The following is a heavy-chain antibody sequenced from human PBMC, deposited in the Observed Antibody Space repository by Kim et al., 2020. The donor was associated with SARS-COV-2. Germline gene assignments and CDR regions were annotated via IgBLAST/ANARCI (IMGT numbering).Heavy chain of an antibody. D-gene: IGHD6-13*01. CDR2: TYYRSKWYN. Sequence: SQTLSLTCAISGDSVSSNSAAWNWIRQSPSRGLEWLGRTYYRSKWYNDYAVSVKSRITINPDTSKNQFSLQLNSVTPEDTAVYYCGSSSWHWYAVDYWGQGTLVTVSS. V-gene: IGHV6-1*01. CDR1: GDSVSSNSAA. CDR3: GSSSWHWYAVDY. J-gene: IGHJ4*02.